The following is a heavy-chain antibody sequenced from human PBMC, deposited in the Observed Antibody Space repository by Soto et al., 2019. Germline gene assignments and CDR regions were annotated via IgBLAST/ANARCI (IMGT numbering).Heavy chain of an antibody. V-gene: IGHV3-9*01. CDR2: ISWNSGSI. D-gene: IGHD3-22*01. Sequence: PGGSLRLSCAASGFTFDDYAMHWVRQAPGKGLEWVSGISWNSGSIGYADSVKGRFTISRDNAKNSLYLQMNSLRAEDTALYYFAKGGDYYYSSGFDSWGPGTLVTVAS. CDR3: AKGGDYYYSSGFDS. CDR1: GFTFDDYA. J-gene: IGHJ4*02.